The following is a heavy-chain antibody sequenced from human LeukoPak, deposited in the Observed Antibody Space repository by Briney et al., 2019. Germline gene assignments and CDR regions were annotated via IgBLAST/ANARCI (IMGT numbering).Heavy chain of an antibody. CDR3: ARKYYYASGSLGFDY. D-gene: IGHD3-10*01. CDR2: ISGTSSTI. Sequence: GGSLRLSCAASGFTFSSYSMNWVRQAPGKGLEWVSYISGTSSTIYYADSVKGRFTVSRDNAKNSLFLQMNSLRDDDTAVYYCARKYYYASGSLGFDYWGQGTLVTVSS. J-gene: IGHJ4*02. CDR1: GFTFSSYS. V-gene: IGHV3-48*02.